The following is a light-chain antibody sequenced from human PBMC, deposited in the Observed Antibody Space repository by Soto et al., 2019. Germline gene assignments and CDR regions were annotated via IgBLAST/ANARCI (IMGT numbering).Light chain of an antibody. V-gene: IGLV2-14*01. CDR3: SSYTSSSNLL. CDR2: EVS. Sequence: QSALTQPASVSGSPGQSITISCSGTSSDVGGYNYVSWYQQHPGEAPKLLISEVSNRPSAISNRFSGSKSGNTASLTISGLQAEDEADYYCSSYTSSSNLLFGGGTKVTV. CDR1: SSDVGGYNY. J-gene: IGLJ2*01.